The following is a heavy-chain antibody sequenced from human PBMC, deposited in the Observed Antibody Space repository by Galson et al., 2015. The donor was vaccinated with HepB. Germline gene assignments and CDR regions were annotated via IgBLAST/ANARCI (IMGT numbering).Heavy chain of an antibody. D-gene: IGHD1-14*01. CDR2: FNPEHGEA. CDR1: GYTLSEFS. CDR3: ATDRITFPGRSPAGFDY. V-gene: IGHV1-24*01. Sequence: SVKVSCKVSGYTLSEFSIHWVRQAPGKGLEWMGGFNPEHGEAIYTQKFQGGVTMTEDASTDTAFMELSSLRSEDTAVYYCATDRITFPGRSPAGFDYWGQGALVTVSS. J-gene: IGHJ4*02.